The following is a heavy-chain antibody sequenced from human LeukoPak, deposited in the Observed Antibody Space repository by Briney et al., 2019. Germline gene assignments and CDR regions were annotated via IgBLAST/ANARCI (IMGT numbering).Heavy chain of an antibody. V-gene: IGHV4-34*01. CDR1: GFSFSGYY. Sequence: SETLSLTCAVYGFSFSGYYWIWLRQPPGKGREGIGEVNHSGSTNYNQTLKSRVTISVDTSKNQFSLKLSSVTAADTAVYYCARVAAAWYSHYYYYYMDVWGKGTTVTVSS. CDR2: VNHSGST. CDR3: ARVAAAWYSHYYYYYMDV. D-gene: IGHD6-13*01. J-gene: IGHJ6*03.